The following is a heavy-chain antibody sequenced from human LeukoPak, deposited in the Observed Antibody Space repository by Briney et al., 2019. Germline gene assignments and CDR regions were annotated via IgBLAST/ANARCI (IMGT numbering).Heavy chain of an antibody. CDR1: GFTLRSYV. V-gene: IGHV3-23*01. D-gene: IGHD1-14*01. Sequence: PGGSLRLSCVASGFTLRSYVMNWVRQTPGKGLEWVSSISGSGDSTFYADSVKGRFSISRDNSKNTLYLQMNSLKTEDTAVYYCTTVRNSRGYFQHWGQGTLVTVSS. CDR3: TTVRNSRGYFQH. CDR2: ISGSGDST. J-gene: IGHJ1*01.